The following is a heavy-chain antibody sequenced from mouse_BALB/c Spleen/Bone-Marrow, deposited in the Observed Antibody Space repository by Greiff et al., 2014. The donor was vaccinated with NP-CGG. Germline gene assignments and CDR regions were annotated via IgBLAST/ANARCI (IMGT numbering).Heavy chain of an antibody. CDR3: TRSRRDYAMDY. CDR1: GYTFTSYY. V-gene: IGHV1S81*02. CDR2: INPSNGGT. Sequence: QVQLKESGAELVKPGASVKLSCKASGYTFTSYYMYWVKQRSGQGLEWIGEINPSNGGTNFNEKFKSKATLTVDKSSRTAYMQLSSLTSEDSAVYYCTRSRRDYAMDYWGQGTSVTVSS. D-gene: IGHD1-1*01. J-gene: IGHJ4*01.